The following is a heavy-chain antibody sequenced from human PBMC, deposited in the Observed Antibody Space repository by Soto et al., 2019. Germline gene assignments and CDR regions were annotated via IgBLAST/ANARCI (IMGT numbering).Heavy chain of an antibody. CDR1: GFTFSSYA. J-gene: IGHJ4*02. V-gene: IGHV3-23*01. CDR2: ISGSGGST. CDR3: AKDGGWYGLFDY. Sequence: GGSLRLSCAASGFTFSSYAMSLVRQAPGKGLEWVSAISGSGGSTYYADSVEGRFTISRDNSKNTLYLQMNSLRAEDTAVYYCAKDGGWYGLFDYWGQGTLLTVSS. D-gene: IGHD6-19*01.